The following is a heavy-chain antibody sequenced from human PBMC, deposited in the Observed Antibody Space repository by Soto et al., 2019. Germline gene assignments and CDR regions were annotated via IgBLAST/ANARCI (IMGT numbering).Heavy chain of an antibody. CDR3: VKGSYGSDSRCGGNNWFAP. Sequence: EVQLLESGGDLVQPGGSLRLSCAASGFIFNNYAMTWVRQAPGQGPEWVSHISGSGLTTYYADSVKGRFTVSRDNSKNMMYLQMSNGGVEDTAVYYCVKGSYGSDSRCGGNNWFAPWGQGTLVTVSS. CDR2: ISGSGLTT. D-gene: IGHD6-19*01. CDR1: GFIFNNYA. V-gene: IGHV3-23*01. J-gene: IGHJ5*02.